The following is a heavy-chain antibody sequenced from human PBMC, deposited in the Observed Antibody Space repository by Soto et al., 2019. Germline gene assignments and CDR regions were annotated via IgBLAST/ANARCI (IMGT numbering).Heavy chain of an antibody. Sequence: QVQLVQSGAEVKKPGASVKVSCKASGYTFTSYTMHWVRQAPGQRLEWMGWINAGNGNTKYSQKFQGRVTITRDTTASTAYMELSSLRSEDTAVYYCARDILQWVVGDAFDIWGQGTMVTVSS. CDR3: ARDILQWVVGDAFDI. V-gene: IGHV1-3*01. CDR1: GYTFTSYT. D-gene: IGHD6-19*01. J-gene: IGHJ3*02. CDR2: INAGNGNT.